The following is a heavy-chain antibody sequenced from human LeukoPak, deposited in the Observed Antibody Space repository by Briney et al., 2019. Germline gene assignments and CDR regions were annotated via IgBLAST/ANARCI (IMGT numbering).Heavy chain of an antibody. CDR2: INPSGSSA. Sequence: GASVKVSCKASGYTFTGYYMHWVRQAPGQGLEWMGFINPSGSSAAYAQKFQGRLTMTRDMFTSTDYMELTSLTSDDTAVYYCARLRRVGVSSGDAFDIWGQGTMVTVSS. D-gene: IGHD3-10*01. V-gene: IGHV1-46*01. J-gene: IGHJ3*02. CDR3: ARLRRVGVSSGDAFDI. CDR1: GYTFTGYY.